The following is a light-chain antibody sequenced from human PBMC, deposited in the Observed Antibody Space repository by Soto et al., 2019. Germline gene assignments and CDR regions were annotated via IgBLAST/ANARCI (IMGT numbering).Light chain of an antibody. J-gene: IGKJ1*01. CDR1: QGVSSRY. CDR2: GAY. CDR3: KQYGSSTRT. Sequence: EIVLTQSPGTLSLSPGERATLSCRASQGVSSRYLAWYQQNPGQAPRLLIYGAYSRATGIQDRFSGSGSGTDFTLTIRRLEPEDVGVYYCKQYGSSTRTFGQGTKVDIK. V-gene: IGKV3-20*01.